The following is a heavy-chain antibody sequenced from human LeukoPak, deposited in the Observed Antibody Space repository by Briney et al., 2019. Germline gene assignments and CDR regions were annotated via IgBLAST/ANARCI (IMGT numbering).Heavy chain of an antibody. CDR1: GGSFSGYY. CDR2: IYYSGST. Sequence: ASETLSLTCAVYGGSFSGYYWSWIRQPPGKGLEWIGYIYYSGSTYYNPSLKSRVTISVDTSKNQFSLKLSSVTAADTAVYYCARVTGGSGSYYSPLHYYFDYWGQGTLVTVSS. D-gene: IGHD3-10*01. CDR3: ARVTGGSGSYYSPLHYYFDY. J-gene: IGHJ4*02. V-gene: IGHV4-30-4*08.